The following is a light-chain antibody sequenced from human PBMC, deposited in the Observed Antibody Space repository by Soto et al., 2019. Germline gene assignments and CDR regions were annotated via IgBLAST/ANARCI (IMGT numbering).Light chain of an antibody. J-gene: IGKJ5*01. CDR2: GAS. Sequence: EIVLTQSPGTLSLSPGERATLSCRASQSVSSNYLAWYQQKLGQAPRLLIDGASSRATGIPDRFSGSGSGTGFTLTISRLEPEDFAVYYCQQYGSSPNAFGQGTRLEIK. CDR1: QSVSSNY. CDR3: QQYGSSPNA. V-gene: IGKV3-20*01.